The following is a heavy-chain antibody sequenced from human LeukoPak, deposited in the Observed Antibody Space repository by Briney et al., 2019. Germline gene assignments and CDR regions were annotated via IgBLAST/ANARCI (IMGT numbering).Heavy chain of an antibody. CDR2: ISWNSGSI. V-gene: IGHV3-9*01. CDR3: AKDIDIAVAGTIGFDY. CDR1: GVTLSTYA. J-gene: IGHJ4*02. D-gene: IGHD6-19*01. Sequence: GGSLRLSCAASGVTLSTYAMHWVRQAPGKGLEWVSGISWNSGSIGYADSVKGRFTISRDNAKNSVHLQMNSLRAEDTALYYCAKDIDIAVAGTIGFDYWGQGTLVTVSS.